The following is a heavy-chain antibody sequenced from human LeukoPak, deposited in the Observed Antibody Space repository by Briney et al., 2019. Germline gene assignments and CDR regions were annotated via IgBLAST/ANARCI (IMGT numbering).Heavy chain of an antibody. J-gene: IGHJ4*02. CDR3: ARDKNRYYDILTGYPDY. Sequence: GGSLRLSCAASGFTFSDYYMSWIRQAPGKGLEWVSYISSSGSTIYYADSVKGRFTISRDNAKNSLYLQMNSLRAEDTAVHYCARDKNRYYDILTGYPDYWGQGTLVTVSS. V-gene: IGHV3-11*01. CDR1: GFTFSDYY. CDR2: ISSSGSTI. D-gene: IGHD3-9*01.